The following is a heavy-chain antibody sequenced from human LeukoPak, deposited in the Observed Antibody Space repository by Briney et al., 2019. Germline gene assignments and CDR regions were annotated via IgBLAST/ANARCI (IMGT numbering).Heavy chain of an antibody. Sequence: SETLSLTCTVSGGSISGYYWSWIRQPAGKGLEWIGRIYASGSTNYSPSLKSRVTMSVDTSKNQFSLKLSSVTAADTAVYYCARDIVDYGLLGWFDPWGQGTLVTVSS. V-gene: IGHV4-4*07. CDR2: IYASGST. CDR1: GGSISGYY. J-gene: IGHJ5*02. CDR3: ARDIVDYGLLGWFDP. D-gene: IGHD3-16*01.